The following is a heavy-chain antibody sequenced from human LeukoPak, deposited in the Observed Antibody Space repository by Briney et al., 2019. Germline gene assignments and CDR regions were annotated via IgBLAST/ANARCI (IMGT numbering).Heavy chain of an antibody. CDR1: GGSIGSEEY. CDR2: IYYSGIT. D-gene: IGHD1-7*01. Sequence: PSETLSLTCTVSGGSIGSEEYWSWVRQPPGKGLEWIGEIYYSGITNYNPSLKSRVTISIDKPKNQFSLNLNSVTAADTAVYYCARWPVIGTARYFDYGGQGTLVTVSA. CDR3: ARWPVIGTARYFDY. V-gene: IGHV4-4*02. J-gene: IGHJ4*02.